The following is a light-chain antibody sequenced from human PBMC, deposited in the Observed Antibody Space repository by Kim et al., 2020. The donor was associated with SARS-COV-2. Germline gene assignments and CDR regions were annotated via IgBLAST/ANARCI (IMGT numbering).Light chain of an antibody. V-gene: IGLV1-44*01. Sequence: GQWVTISCAGSSYNFGSHSVNWYQHLPGTAPKLAIHSNDQRPSGVPDRFAGSKSGTSASLTITGVQSGDEADYYCAAWDDSLKGPVFGAGTQLTVL. CDR3: AAWDDSLKGPV. CDR1: SYNFGSHS. CDR2: SND. J-gene: IGLJ2*01.